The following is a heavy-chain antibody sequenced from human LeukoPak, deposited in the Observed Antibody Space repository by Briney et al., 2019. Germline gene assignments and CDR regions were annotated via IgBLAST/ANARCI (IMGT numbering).Heavy chain of an antibody. CDR2: ISGSGNGAST. D-gene: IGHD3-16*01. J-gene: IGHJ4*02. CDR1: GFVFSIYT. V-gene: IGHV3-64D*06. CDR3: VKDFGRVRGTPDS. Sequence: GESLKISCSASGFVFSIYTMYWVRQAPGKGPEYVSTISGSGNGASTYYADSVKGRFTISRDDSKSLLYLQMNGLRGEDTAVYYCVKDFGRVRGTPDSWGQGTLVTVSP.